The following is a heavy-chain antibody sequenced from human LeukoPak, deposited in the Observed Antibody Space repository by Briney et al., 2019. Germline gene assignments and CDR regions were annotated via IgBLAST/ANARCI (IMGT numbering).Heavy chain of an antibody. CDR3: ARGPTMIVLQNWFDP. CDR1: GFTFSSFA. Sequence: GGSLRLSCAASGFTFSSFAMHWVRQAPGKGLEYVSAISSNGGSTYYANSVKGRFIISRDNSKNMLFLQMGSLRAEDMAVYYCARGPTMIVLQNWFDPWGQGTLVTVSS. J-gene: IGHJ5*02. D-gene: IGHD3-22*01. CDR2: ISSNGGST. V-gene: IGHV3-64*01.